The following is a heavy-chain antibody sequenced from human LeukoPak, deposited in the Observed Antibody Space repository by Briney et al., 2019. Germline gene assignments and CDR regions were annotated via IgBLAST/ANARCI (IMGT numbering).Heavy chain of an antibody. D-gene: IGHD1-1*01. CDR1: GFTFSSLA. CDR2: IRSNGDTT. V-gene: IGHV3-23*01. CDR3: AKGQELDDGVFDT. J-gene: IGHJ4*02. Sequence: GGSLRLSCTASGFTFSSLAMTWVRQAPGKGLEWVSTIRSNGDTTYNADSVKGRFTISRDNSKNTLYLELNSLRVEDTATFYCAKGQELDDGVFDTWGQGTMVTVSS.